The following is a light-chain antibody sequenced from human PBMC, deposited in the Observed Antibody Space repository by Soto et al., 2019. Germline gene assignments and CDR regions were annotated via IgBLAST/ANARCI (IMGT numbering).Light chain of an antibody. CDR2: AAS. CDR1: QAISNF. J-gene: IGKJ1*01. V-gene: IGKV1-27*01. Sequence: DIQMTQSPSSLSASVGDRVTITCRSSQAISNFLVWYQQKPGKAPNLLISAASTLQSGVPSRFSGSGYGTVFTITISSLQPEDVATYYCQKYNGTFGQGTKVQIK. CDR3: QKYNGT.